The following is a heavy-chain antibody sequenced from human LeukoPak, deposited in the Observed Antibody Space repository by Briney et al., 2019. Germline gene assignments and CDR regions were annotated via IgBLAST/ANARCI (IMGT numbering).Heavy chain of an antibody. Sequence: GGSLRLSCTASGFTFGDYSMNWVRQAPGKGLEWVANIKQDGSEKYYVDSVKGRFTISRDNAKNSLYLQMNSLRAEDTAVYYCARGGSYYGYWGQGTLVTVSS. CDR1: GFTFGDYS. CDR2: IKQDGSEK. CDR3: ARGGSYYGY. J-gene: IGHJ4*02. V-gene: IGHV3-7*01. D-gene: IGHD1-26*01.